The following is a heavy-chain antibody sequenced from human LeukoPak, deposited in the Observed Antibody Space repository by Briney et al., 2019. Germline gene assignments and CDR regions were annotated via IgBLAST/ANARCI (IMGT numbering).Heavy chain of an antibody. CDR3: ARGDYGDPYYFDY. Sequence: SETLSLTCAVYGGSFSGYYWSWIRQPPGKGLEWIGEINHSGSTNYNPSLKSRVTISVDTSKNQFSLKLSSVTAADTAVYYCARGDYGDPYYFDYWGQGTLVTVSS. CDR1: GGSFSGYY. J-gene: IGHJ4*02. D-gene: IGHD4-17*01. CDR2: INHSGST. V-gene: IGHV4-34*01.